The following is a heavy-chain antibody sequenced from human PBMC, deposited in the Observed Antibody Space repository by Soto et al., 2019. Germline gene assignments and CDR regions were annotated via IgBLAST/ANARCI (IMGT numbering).Heavy chain of an antibody. D-gene: IGHD2-15*01. CDR2: IYPGDSDT. J-gene: IGHJ6*02. CDR1: GYSFTSYW. Sequence: GESLKISCKGSGYSFTSYWIGWVRQMPWKGLEWMGIIYPGDSDTRYSPSFQGQVTISADTSKNQFSLKMSSVTAADTAVYYCVRDERRYCTGGTCYLMDVWGQGTTVTVSS. CDR3: VRDERRYCTGGTCYLMDV. V-gene: IGHV5-51*01.